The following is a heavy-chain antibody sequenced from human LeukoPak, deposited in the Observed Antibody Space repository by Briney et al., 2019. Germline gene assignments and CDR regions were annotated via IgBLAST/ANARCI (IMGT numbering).Heavy chain of an antibody. CDR2: ISSSSSYI. V-gene: IGHV3-21*01. CDR1: GFTFSSYS. Sequence: KTGGSLRLSCAASGFTFSSYSMNWVRQAPGKGLEWVSSISSSSSYIYYADSVKGRFTISRDNAKSSLYLQMNSLRAEDTAVYYCARGLPGYAIDYWGQGTLVTVSS. D-gene: IGHD5-12*01. J-gene: IGHJ4*02. CDR3: ARGLPGYAIDY.